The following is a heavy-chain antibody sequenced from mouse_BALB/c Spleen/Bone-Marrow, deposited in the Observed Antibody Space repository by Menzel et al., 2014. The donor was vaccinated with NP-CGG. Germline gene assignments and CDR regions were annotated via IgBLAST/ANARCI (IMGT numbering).Heavy chain of an antibody. D-gene: IGHD2-1*01. CDR2: IYPGDGDT. V-gene: IGHV1-87*01. J-gene: IGHJ4*01. CDR3: ASPYGNYDAMDY. Sequence: VQLQQSGAELARPGASVKLSCKASGYTFTSYWMQWVKQRPGQGLQWIGAIYPGDGDTRYTQKFRGKATLTADKSSNTAYMQLSSLTSEDSAVYFCASPYGNYDAMDYWGQGTSVTGSS. CDR1: GYTFTSYW.